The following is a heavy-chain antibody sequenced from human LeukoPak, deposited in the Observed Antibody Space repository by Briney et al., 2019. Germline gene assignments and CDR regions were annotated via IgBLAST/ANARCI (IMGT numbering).Heavy chain of an antibody. CDR1: GYTFTGYY. Sequence: ASVKVSCKASGYTFTGYYMHWVRQAPGQGLEWMGRINPNSGGTNYAQKFQGRVTMTTDTSTSTAYMELRSLRSDDTAVYYCARSPYYDSSGYYYFDYWGQGTLVTVSS. CDR3: ARSPYYDSSGYYYFDY. D-gene: IGHD3-22*01. CDR2: INPNSGGT. V-gene: IGHV1-2*06. J-gene: IGHJ4*02.